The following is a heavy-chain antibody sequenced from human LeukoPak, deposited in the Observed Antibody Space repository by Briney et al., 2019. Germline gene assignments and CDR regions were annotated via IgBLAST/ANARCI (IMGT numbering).Heavy chain of an antibody. D-gene: IGHD2-2*02. Sequence: ASVKVSCKASGYTFTGYYMHWVRQAPGQGLEWMGWINPNSGGTNYAQKFQGRVTMTRDTSISTAYMELSRLRSDDTAVYYCARDSDLCSSTSCYTRWFDPWGQGTLDTVSS. CDR3: ARDSDLCSSTSCYTRWFDP. CDR2: INPNSGGT. J-gene: IGHJ5*02. CDR1: GYTFTGYY. V-gene: IGHV1-2*02.